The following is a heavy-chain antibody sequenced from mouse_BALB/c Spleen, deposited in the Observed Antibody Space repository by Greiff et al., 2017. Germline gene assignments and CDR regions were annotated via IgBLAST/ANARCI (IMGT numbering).Heavy chain of an antibody. CDR2: ISDGGSYT. Sequence: DVKLVESGGGLVKPGGSLKLSCAASGFTFSDYYMYWVRQTPEKRLEWVATISDGGSYTYYPDSVKGRFTISRDNAKNNLYLQMSSLKSEDTAMYYCARDTNYYGSSEAYWGQGTLVTVSA. CDR1: GFTFSDYY. CDR3: ARDTNYYGSSEAY. D-gene: IGHD1-1*01. J-gene: IGHJ3*01. V-gene: IGHV5-4*02.